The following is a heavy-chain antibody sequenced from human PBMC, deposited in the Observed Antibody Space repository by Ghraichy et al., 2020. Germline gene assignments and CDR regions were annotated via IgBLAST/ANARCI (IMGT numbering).Heavy chain of an antibody. CDR3: ASVLSGYVFES. D-gene: IGHD3-3*01. CDR1: GGSIAIPTHY. J-gene: IGHJ4*02. CDR2: IFHTGNT. Sequence: SETLSLTCTVSGGSIAIPTHYWGWLRQSPGKGLEWIGNIFHTGNTAYRPSLRSRVVISVDTSMNQFSLRLRSVTAPDTAVYYCASVLSGYVFESWGQGIPVAVS. V-gene: IGHV4-39*01.